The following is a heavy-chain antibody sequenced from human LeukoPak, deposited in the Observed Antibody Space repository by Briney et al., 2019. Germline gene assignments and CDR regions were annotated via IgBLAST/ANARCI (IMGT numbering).Heavy chain of an antibody. J-gene: IGHJ6*02. CDR3: ARGYYYGSGSSYYYYGMDV. CDR1: GGSISSGSYY. Sequence: SETLSLTCTVSGGSISSGSYYWGWIRQPPGKGLEWIGYIYYSGSTNYNPSLKSRVTISVDTSKNQFSLKLSSVTAADTAVYYCARGYYYGSGSSYYYYGMDVWGQGTTVTVSS. V-gene: IGHV4-61*01. D-gene: IGHD3-10*01. CDR2: IYYSGST.